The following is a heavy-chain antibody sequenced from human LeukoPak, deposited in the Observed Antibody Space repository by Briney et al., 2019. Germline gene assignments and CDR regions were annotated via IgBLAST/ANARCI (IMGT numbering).Heavy chain of an antibody. V-gene: IGHV3-48*03. CDR2: IISSGSPI. CDR3: ARENLNGLDV. CDR1: GFTFSSYE. J-gene: IGHJ6*02. Sequence: PGGSLRLSCAASGFTFSSYEMNWVRQAPGKGLEWVSYIISSGSPIYCADSVKGRFTISRDNAKNSLFLQMNSLRAEDTAVYYCARENLNGLDVWGQGTTVTVS.